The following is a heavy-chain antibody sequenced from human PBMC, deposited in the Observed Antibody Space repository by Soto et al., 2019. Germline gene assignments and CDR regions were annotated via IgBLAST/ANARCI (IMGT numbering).Heavy chain of an antibody. D-gene: IGHD2-15*01. CDR2: INPSGGST. CDR3: ARELGYCSGGSCYSVNWFDP. J-gene: IGHJ5*02. CDR1: GYTFTSYY. Sequence: QVQLVQSGAEVKKPGASVKVSCKASGYTFTSYYMHWVRQAPGQGLEWMGIINPSGGSTSYAQKCQGRVTMTRDTSTSTVYMELSSLRSEDTAVYYCARELGYCSGGSCYSVNWFDPWGQGTLVTVSS. V-gene: IGHV1-46*01.